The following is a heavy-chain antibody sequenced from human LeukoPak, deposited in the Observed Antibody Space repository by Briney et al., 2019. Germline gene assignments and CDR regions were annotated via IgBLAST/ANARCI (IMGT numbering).Heavy chain of an antibody. CDR3: AKDLRWPSRNY. V-gene: IGHV3-23*01. D-gene: IGHD4-17*01. J-gene: IGHJ4*02. CDR1: GFTFSNYA. CDR2: ISGSGGST. Sequence: GGSLRLSCAASGFTFSNYAMSWVRQAPGKGLEWVSAISGSGGSTYYADSVKGRFTISRDNSKNTLYLQMNSLRAEDTAVYYCAKDLRWPSRNYWGQGTLVTVSS.